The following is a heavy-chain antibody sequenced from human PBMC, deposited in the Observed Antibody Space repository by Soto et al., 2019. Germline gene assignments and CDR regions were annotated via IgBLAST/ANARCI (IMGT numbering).Heavy chain of an antibody. CDR3: AREGQLAPGWPMYNWLDP. J-gene: IGHJ5*02. CDR1: GGTFSSGSYY. D-gene: IGHD6-6*01. CDR2: IYYSGST. V-gene: IGHV4-61*01. Sequence: SETLSLTCTVSGGTFSSGSYYWSWIRQPPGKGLEWIGYIYYSGSTNCNNSLKSRVNISVDTSKNQFSLKLSSVTAADTAVYYCAREGQLAPGWPMYNWLDPWGQGTLVTVSS.